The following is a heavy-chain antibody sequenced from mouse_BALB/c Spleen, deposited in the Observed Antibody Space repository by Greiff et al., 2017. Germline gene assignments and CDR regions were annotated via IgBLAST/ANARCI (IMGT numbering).Heavy chain of an antibody. CDR2: IYPGSGNT. J-gene: IGHJ4*01. CDR3: ADWDEGYAMDY. V-gene: IGHV1-84*02. CDR1: GYTFTDYY. Sequence: VQLVESGPELVKPGASVKISCKASGYTFTDYYINWVKQKPGQGLEWIGWIYPGSGNTKYNEKFKGKATLTVDTSSSTAYMQLSSLTSEDTAVYFCADWDEGYAMDYWGQGTSVTVSS. D-gene: IGHD4-1*01.